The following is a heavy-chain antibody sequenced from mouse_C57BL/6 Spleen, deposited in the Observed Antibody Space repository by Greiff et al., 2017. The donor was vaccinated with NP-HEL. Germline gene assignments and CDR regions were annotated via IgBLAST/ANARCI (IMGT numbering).Heavy chain of an antibody. CDR3: SRGGGYYGSSYWYFDV. Sequence: VQLQQSGAELVRPGTSVKMSCKASGYTFTNYWIGWAKQRPGHGLEWIGDIYPGGGYTNYTEKFKGKATLTADKSSSTAYMQFSSLTSEDSAIYYCSRGGGYYGSSYWYFDVWGTGTTVTVSS. D-gene: IGHD1-1*01. J-gene: IGHJ1*03. V-gene: IGHV1-63*01. CDR2: IYPGGGYT. CDR1: GYTFTNYW.